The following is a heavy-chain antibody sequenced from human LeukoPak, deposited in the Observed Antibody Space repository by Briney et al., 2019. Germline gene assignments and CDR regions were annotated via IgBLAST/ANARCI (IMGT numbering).Heavy chain of an antibody. Sequence: ASVKVSCKASGGTFSSYAISWVRQAPGQGLEWMGWINPNSGGTNFPQKFEGRVTMTRDTSISTMYMELSRLRSDDTAVYYCVSVCGGDCYSNFDYWGQGTLVTVSS. D-gene: IGHD2-21*02. CDR2: INPNSGGT. CDR1: GGTFSSYA. V-gene: IGHV1-2*02. J-gene: IGHJ4*02. CDR3: VSVCGGDCYSNFDY.